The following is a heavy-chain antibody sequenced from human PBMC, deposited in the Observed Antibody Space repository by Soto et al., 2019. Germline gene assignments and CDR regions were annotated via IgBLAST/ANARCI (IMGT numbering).Heavy chain of an antibody. CDR1: GGTFSSYA. Sequence: QVQLVQSGAEVKKPGSSVKVSCKASGGTFSSYAISWVRQAPGQGLEWMGGIIPIFGTANYAQKFQGRVTITADKATSTAYMGLSSLISEDTAVYYCASRQQLVQWYYYGMDVWGQGTTVTVSS. J-gene: IGHJ6*02. CDR2: IIPIFGTA. V-gene: IGHV1-69*06. CDR3: ASRQQLVQWYYYGMDV. D-gene: IGHD6-13*01.